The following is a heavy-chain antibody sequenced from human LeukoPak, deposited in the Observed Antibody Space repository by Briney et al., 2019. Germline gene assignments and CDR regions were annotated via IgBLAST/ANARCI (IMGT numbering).Heavy chain of an antibody. D-gene: IGHD6-19*01. CDR1: GFISNMYA. V-gene: IGHV3-30*04. J-gene: IGHJ6*03. Sequence: GGSLRLSCGASGFISNMYAIHWVRQAPGKGLEWVAVISYDGSDEKYADFVKGRFTISRASSKNTLSLQMNSLRVEDTAVYYCAREGQWGPHSPGNYHYMDVWGRGTTVTVSS. CDR2: ISYDGSDE. CDR3: AREGQWGPHSPGNYHYMDV.